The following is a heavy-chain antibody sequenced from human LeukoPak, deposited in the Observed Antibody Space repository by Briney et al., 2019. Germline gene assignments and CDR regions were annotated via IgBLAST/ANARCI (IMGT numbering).Heavy chain of an antibody. V-gene: IGHV1-18*01. CDR2: ISAYNGNT. Sequence: GASVKVSCKASGYTFTSYDINWVRQATGQGLEWMGWISAYNGNTNYAQKLQGRVTMTTDTSTSTAYMELRSLRSDDTAVYYCASSGGYYGSGSYFYYHYWGQGTLVTVSS. CDR3: ASSGGYYGSGSYFYYHY. J-gene: IGHJ4*02. CDR1: GYTFTSYD. D-gene: IGHD3-10*01.